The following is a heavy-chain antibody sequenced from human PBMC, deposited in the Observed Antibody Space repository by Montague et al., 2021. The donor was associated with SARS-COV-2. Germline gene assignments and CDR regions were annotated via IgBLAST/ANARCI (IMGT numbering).Heavy chain of an antibody. CDR2: IFHSGIT. CDR1: GGSISSYY. Sequence: SETLSLTCSVSGGSISSYYWSWIRQSPGKGLEWIGYIFHSGITDYNPSLKSRVTISVDMSKNQFSPQLNSVTAADSAVYYCARTEYNWNDWFDPWGQGTLVTVSS. D-gene: IGHD1-20*01. V-gene: IGHV4-59*13. CDR3: ARTEYNWNDWFDP. J-gene: IGHJ5*02.